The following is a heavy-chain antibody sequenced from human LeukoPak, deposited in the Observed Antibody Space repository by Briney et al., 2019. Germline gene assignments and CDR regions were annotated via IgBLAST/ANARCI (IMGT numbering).Heavy chain of an antibody. Sequence: SESLSLTCTVSGGSISSSSYYWGWIRQPPGKGLEWIGSIYYSGSTYYNPSLKSRVTISVDTSKNQFSLKLSSVTAADTAVYYCARLGVDTAMVYYFDYWGQGTLVTVSS. CDR2: IYYSGST. D-gene: IGHD5-18*01. V-gene: IGHV4-39*01. CDR3: ARLGVDTAMVYYFDY. CDR1: GGSISSSSYY. J-gene: IGHJ4*02.